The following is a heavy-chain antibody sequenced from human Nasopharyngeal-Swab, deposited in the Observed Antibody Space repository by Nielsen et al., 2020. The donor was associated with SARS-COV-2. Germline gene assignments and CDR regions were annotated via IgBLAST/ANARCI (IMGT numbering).Heavy chain of an antibody. CDR2: IYISGST. CDR3: ARDEPSSWSNTYYYYYGMDV. J-gene: IGHJ6*02. D-gene: IGHD6-13*01. V-gene: IGHV4-4*07. Sequence: WIRQPPGKGLEWIGRIYISGSTNYNPSLKSRVTMSVDTSKNQFSLKLSSVTAADTAVYYCARDEPSSWSNTYYYYYGMDVWGQGTTVTVSS.